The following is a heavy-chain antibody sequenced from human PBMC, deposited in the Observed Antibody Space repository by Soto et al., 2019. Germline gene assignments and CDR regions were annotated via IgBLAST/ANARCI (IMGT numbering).Heavy chain of an antibody. Sequence: EVQLLESGGGLVQPGGSLRLSCAASGFTFSSYAMSWVRQAPGKGLEWVSAISGSGGSTYYADSVKGRFTISRDNSKNTLYLQMNSLRADDTAVYYCAKAVLLNYGSGYFDYLGQGTLGTVSS. J-gene: IGHJ4*02. V-gene: IGHV3-23*01. CDR1: GFTFSSYA. CDR2: ISGSGGST. CDR3: AKAVLLNYGSGYFDY. D-gene: IGHD3-10*01.